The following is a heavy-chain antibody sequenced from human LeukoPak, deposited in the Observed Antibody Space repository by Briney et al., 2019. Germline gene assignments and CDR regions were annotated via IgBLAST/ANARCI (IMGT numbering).Heavy chain of an antibody. CDR2: INPGDSDT. Sequence: GESLKISCKDSGHSFSNYWIGWVRQMPGKGLEWMGIINPGDSDTRYSASFQGQVTMSVDKSITTAYLQWSSLKASDTAMYYCARQGKGVSLDVWGQGTTVTVSS. J-gene: IGHJ6*02. CDR1: GHSFSNYW. V-gene: IGHV5-51*01. CDR3: ARQGKGVSLDV.